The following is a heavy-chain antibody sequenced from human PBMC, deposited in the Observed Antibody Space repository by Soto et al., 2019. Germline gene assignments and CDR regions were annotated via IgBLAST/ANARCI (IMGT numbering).Heavy chain of an antibody. V-gene: IGHV1-18*01. D-gene: IGHD1-26*01. Sequence: ASVKVSCKASGYTFINYGIPWVRQAPGQGLEWMGWISGGNGNTKYAQKVQGRVTLTTDTSAGTAYMELSSLTSDDTAVYSCARDDSGFSGSHYIDFFNYWGQGALVTVSS. CDR3: ARDDSGFSGSHYIDFFNY. CDR2: ISGGNGNT. J-gene: IGHJ4*02. CDR1: GYTFINYG.